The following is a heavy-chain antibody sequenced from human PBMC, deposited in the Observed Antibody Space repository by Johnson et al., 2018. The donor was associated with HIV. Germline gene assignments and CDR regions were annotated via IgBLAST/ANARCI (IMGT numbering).Heavy chain of an antibody. CDR1: GFSFSRYW. J-gene: IGHJ3*02. CDR2: IKQDGSEK. V-gene: IGHV3-7*02. CDR3: ARGAAAAPGGFDI. D-gene: IGHD6-13*01. Sequence: VQLVESGGNLVQPGGSLRVSCAASGFSFSRYWMNWVRQAPGKGLEWVANIKQDGSEKYYADSVKGRFTISRDNSKNTLYLQMNSLRAEDTAVYYCARGAAAAPGGFDIWGQGTVVTVSS.